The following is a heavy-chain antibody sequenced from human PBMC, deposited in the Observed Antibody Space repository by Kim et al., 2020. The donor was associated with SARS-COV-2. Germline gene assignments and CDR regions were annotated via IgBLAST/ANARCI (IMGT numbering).Heavy chain of an antibody. J-gene: IGHJ6*02. D-gene: IGHD2-15*01. CDR1: GGSISSYY. Sequence: SETLSLTCTVSGGSISSYYWSWIRQPPGKGLEWIGYIYYSGSTNYNPSLKSRVTISVDTSKNQFSLKLSSVTAADTAVYYCARYQYCSGGSCYFGGYYYGMDVWGQGTTVTVSS. V-gene: IGHV4-59*01. CDR2: IYYSGST. CDR3: ARYQYCSGGSCYFGGYYYGMDV.